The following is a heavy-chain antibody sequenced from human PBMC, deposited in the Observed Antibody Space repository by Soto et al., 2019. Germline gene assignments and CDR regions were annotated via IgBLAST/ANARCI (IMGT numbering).Heavy chain of an antibody. CDR3: AKEIAWPGTYYYYCIDV. CDR1: GITFSSHA. V-gene: IGHV3-23*01. CDR2: ISGSGGST. J-gene: IGHJ6*02. D-gene: IGHD1-1*01. Sequence: SLKRSCATSGITFSSHAMSWVRQAPGKGLEWVSAISGSGGSTYYADSVKGRFTISRDNSKNTLYLQMNSLRAEDTAVYYCAKEIAWPGTYYYYCIDVWGQGTTVPVPS.